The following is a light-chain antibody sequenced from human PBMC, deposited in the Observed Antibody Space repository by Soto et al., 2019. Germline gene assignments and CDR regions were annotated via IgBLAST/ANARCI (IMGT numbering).Light chain of an antibody. CDR1: QSVSNY. CDR2: DAT. J-gene: IGKJ3*01. Sequence: PGERATLSCRASQSVSNYLAWYQQKPGQAPRLLIYDATNRATDIPARFSGSGSGTDFTLTISRLEPEDFAVYYCQQYGNSPRTFGPGTKVNI. V-gene: IGKV3-11*01. CDR3: QQYGNSPRT.